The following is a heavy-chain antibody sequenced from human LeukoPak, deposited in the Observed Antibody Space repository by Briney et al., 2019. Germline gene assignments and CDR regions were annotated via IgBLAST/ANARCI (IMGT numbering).Heavy chain of an antibody. CDR2: INPNTDGT. J-gene: IGHJ4*02. CDR1: GYTFTGYY. V-gene: IGHV1-2*02. D-gene: IGHD3-22*01. Sequence: WASVKVSCTTSGYTFTGYYMHWVRQAPGQGLEWMGWINPNTDGTNYAQNFQGRVTMTSDTSISTAYMELSSLRSDDTAMYYCARAPMIVVVFPPRLDFWGQGTLVTVSS. CDR3: ARAPMIVVVFPPRLDF.